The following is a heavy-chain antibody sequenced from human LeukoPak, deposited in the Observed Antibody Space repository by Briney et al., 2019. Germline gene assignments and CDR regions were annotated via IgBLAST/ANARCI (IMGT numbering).Heavy chain of an antibody. D-gene: IGHD5-18*01. Sequence: PRRSLRLSCAASGFTFSSYWTHWVRHAPGKGLGWVSMIKRDGSSTTSADSVRGRFTISRDNAKNTLYLQMNSLRAEDTAVYYCARDRGYSYGSDYWGQGTLVTVSS. V-gene: IGHV3-74*01. CDR1: GFTFSSYW. CDR3: ARDRGYSYGSDY. CDR2: IKRDGSST. J-gene: IGHJ4*02.